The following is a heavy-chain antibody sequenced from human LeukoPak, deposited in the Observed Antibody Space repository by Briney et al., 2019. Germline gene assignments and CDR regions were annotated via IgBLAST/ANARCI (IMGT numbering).Heavy chain of an antibody. D-gene: IGHD6-13*01. Sequence: QAGGSLRLSCVVSGFTVSSSYMSWVRQAPGKGLEWVSVIYSGGGSYYADYVKGRFTISRDTSKSTLYLQMNSLRVEDTAVYYCARGGAAADKVFDYWGQGTLVTVSS. CDR2: IYSGGGS. CDR1: GFTVSSSY. J-gene: IGHJ4*02. V-gene: IGHV3-53*01. CDR3: ARGGAAADKVFDY.